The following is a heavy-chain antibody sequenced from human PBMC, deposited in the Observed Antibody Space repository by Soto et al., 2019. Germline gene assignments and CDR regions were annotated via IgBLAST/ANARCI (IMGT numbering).Heavy chain of an antibody. CDR3: AHPRGYGVFDAYDI. CDR2: ISRDGYDI. J-gene: IGHJ3*02. Sequence: PGGSLRLSCAASGFTFSTYAMSWVRQAPGKGLEWVSAISRDGYDIYYAESMKGRFTISRDNSKHMLFLQMNSLRTEDTAVYYCAHPRGYGVFDAYDIWGQGAMVTVSS. D-gene: IGHD4-17*01. V-gene: IGHV3-23*01. CDR1: GFTFSTYA.